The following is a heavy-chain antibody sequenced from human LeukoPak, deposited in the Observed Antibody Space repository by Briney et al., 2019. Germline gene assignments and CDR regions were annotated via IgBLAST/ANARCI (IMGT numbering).Heavy chain of an antibody. V-gene: IGHV3-23*01. CDR1: GFTFSSYA. J-gene: IGHJ4*02. Sequence: GGSLRLSCAASGFTFSSYAMSWVRQAPGKGLEWVSAISGSGGSTYYADSVKGRFTISRDNSKNTLYLQMNSLRAEDTAVYYCAKERITMVRGVPGGLDYWGQGTLVTVSS. CDR2: ISGSGGST. D-gene: IGHD3-10*01. CDR3: AKERITMVRGVPGGLDY.